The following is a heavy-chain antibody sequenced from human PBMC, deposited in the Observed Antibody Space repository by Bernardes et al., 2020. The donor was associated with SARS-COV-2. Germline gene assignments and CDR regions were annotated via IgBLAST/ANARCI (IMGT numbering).Heavy chain of an antibody. Sequence: GGSRRLSGAASGFTFSSYAMHWVRQAPGKGLEWVAVTSDDGSNKYYTDSVKGRFTISRDNSKNPLDLQMNSLRAEDTAVYYCARIPLRGEVIGPFDHWGQGTLVTVSS. CDR2: TSDDGSNK. CDR1: GFTFSSYA. D-gene: IGHD3-16*01. J-gene: IGHJ4*02. V-gene: IGHV3-30-3*01. CDR3: ARIPLRGEVIGPFDH.